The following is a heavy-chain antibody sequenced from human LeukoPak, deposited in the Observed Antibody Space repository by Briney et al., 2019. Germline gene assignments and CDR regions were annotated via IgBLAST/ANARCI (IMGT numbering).Heavy chain of an antibody. CDR3: AKDLVESYLGALVY. Sequence: SGGSLRLSCAASGFTFSSYAMSWVRQAPGRGLEWVSGLTGSGGSTYYADSVKGRFTISRDNSKNTLYLQMNSLRAEDTAVYYCAKDLVESYLGALVYWGQGTLVTVSS. CDR1: GFTFSSYA. V-gene: IGHV3-23*01. D-gene: IGHD3-10*01. CDR2: LTGSGGST. J-gene: IGHJ4*02.